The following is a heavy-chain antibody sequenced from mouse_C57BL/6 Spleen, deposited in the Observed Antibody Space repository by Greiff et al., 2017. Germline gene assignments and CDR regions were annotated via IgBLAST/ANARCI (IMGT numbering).Heavy chain of an antibody. Sequence: EVKVVESGGGLVQPGGSLSLSCAASGFTFTDYYMSWVRQPPGKALEWLGFIRNKANGYTTEYSASVKGRFTISRDNSQSILYLQMNALRAEDSATYYCARYKDYSNYSWFAYWGQGTLVTVSA. D-gene: IGHD2-5*01. J-gene: IGHJ3*01. V-gene: IGHV7-3*01. CDR1: GFTFTDYY. CDR3: ARYKDYSNYSWFAY. CDR2: IRNKANGYTT.